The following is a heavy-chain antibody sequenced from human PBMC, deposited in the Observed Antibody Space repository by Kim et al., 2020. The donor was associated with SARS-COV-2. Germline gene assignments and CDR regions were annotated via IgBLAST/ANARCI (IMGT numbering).Heavy chain of an antibody. Sequence: SETLSLTCTVSGGSISSSSYYWGWIRQPPGKGLEWIGSIYYSGSTYYNPSLKSRVTISVDTSKNQFSLKLSSVTAADTAVYYCARPRYSSSWFRYNWNDGADYFDYWGQGTLVTVSS. J-gene: IGHJ4*02. D-gene: IGHD6-13*01. V-gene: IGHV4-39*01. CDR3: ARPRYSSSWFRYNWNDGADYFDY. CDR1: GGSISSSSYY. CDR2: IYYSGST.